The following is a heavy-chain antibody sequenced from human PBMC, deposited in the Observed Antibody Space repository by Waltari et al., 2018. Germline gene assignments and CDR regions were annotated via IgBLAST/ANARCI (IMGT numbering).Heavy chain of an antibody. D-gene: IGHD3-3*01. J-gene: IGHJ6*02. CDR2: IYHSGST. Sequence: QVQLQESGPGLVKPSETLSLTCAVSGYSISSGYYWGWIRQPPGKGLAWIGSIYHSGSTYYNPSLKSRVTISVDTSKNQFSLKLSSVTAADTAVYYCARDWGFWSGYYFSNYYYGMDVWGQGTTVTVSS. V-gene: IGHV4-38-2*02. CDR1: GYSISSGYY. CDR3: ARDWGFWSGYYFSNYYYGMDV.